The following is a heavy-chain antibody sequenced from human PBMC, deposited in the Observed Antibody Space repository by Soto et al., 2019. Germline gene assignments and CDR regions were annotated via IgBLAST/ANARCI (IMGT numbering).Heavy chain of an antibody. D-gene: IGHD2-15*01. J-gene: IGHJ4*02. CDR2: IKDDGSEK. CDR1: GFTFSGYW. CDR3: ARDGYCSGGRCYRRNDY. Sequence: EVQLVESGGGLVQPGGSLSLSCAASGFTFSGYWMTWARQAPGKGLEWVAQIKDDGSEKFYVDSVKGRFTISRDNADNLLYLQMNSLRAEDTAVYFCARDGYCSGGRCYRRNDYWGQGTLVIVSS. V-gene: IGHV3-7*01.